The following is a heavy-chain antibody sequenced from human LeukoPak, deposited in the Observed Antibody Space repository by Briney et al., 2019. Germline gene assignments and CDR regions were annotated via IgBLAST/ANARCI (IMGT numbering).Heavy chain of an antibody. CDR2: ISYDGSNK. CDR3: ARVFGSGSYYMGTAFDI. J-gene: IGHJ3*02. D-gene: IGHD3-10*01. CDR1: GFTFSSYA. V-gene: IGHV3-30-3*01. Sequence: GGSLRLSCAASGFTFSSYAMHWVRQAPGKGLEWVAVISYDGSNKYYADSVKGRFTISRDNSKNTLYLQMNSLRAEDTAVYYCARVFGSGSYYMGTAFDIWGQGTMVTVSS.